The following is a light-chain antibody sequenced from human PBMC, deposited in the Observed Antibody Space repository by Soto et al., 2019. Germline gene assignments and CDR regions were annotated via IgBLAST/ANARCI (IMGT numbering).Light chain of an antibody. Sequence: DIQMTQSPSTLSASVGDRVTITCRASQSISNWLAWYHQKPGKAPKLLMSDTSTLDSGVPSRFSGSGAGTEFTLTISSLQPDDFATYYCQQYSSYSSWTFGQGTKVEIK. CDR2: DTS. CDR3: QQYSSYSSWT. CDR1: QSISNW. V-gene: IGKV1-5*01. J-gene: IGKJ1*01.